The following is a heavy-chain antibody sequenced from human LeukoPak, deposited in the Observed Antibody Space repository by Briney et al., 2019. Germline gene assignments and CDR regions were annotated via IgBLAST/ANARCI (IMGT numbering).Heavy chain of an antibody. J-gene: IGHJ4*02. Sequence: GGSLRLSCAASGFTFSSYAMHWVRQAPGKGLEWVAVISYDGSNKYYADSVKGRFTISRDNSKNTLYLQMNSLRAEDTAVYYCARGSSSDWPLDYWGQGTLVTISS. D-gene: IGHD6-19*01. CDR1: GFTFSSYA. CDR2: ISYDGSNK. CDR3: ARGSSSDWPLDY. V-gene: IGHV3-30-3*01.